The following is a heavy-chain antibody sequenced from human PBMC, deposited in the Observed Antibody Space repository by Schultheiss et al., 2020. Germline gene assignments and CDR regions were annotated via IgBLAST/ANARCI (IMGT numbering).Heavy chain of an antibody. J-gene: IGHJ5*02. D-gene: IGHD3-10*01. CDR3: ARGEVRGAGWFDP. Sequence: SQTLSLTCTVSGGSISSGGYYWSWIRQHPGKGLEWIGYIYYSGSTYYNPSLKSRVTISVDRSKNQFSLKLSSVTAADTAVYYCARGEVRGAGWFDPWGQGTLVNGYS. CDR2: IYYSGST. CDR1: GGSISSGGYY. V-gene: IGHV4-31*03.